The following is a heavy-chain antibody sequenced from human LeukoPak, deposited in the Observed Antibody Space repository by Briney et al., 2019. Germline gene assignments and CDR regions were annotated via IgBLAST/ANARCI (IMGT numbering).Heavy chain of an antibody. D-gene: IGHD3-10*01. CDR2: LSDSGSST. CDR3: AKVPYSDYGSGRPPFMDV. Sequence: GGSLRLSCAASGFTLSNNAIRWVRQAPGRGLDWVSTLSDSGSSTYYADSVKGRFTISRDNCKNTLYLQMDSLRVEDTATYYCAKVPYSDYGSGRPPFMDVWGQGTTVAVSS. J-gene: IGHJ6*02. CDR1: GFTLSNNA. V-gene: IGHV3-23*01.